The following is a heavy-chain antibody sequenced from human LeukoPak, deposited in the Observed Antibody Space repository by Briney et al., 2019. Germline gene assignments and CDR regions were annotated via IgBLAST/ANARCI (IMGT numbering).Heavy chain of an antibody. Sequence: ASVKVSCKASGYTFTSYGISWVRQAPGQGLEWMGWISAYNGNTNYAQKLQGRVTMTTDTSTSTAYMELRSLRSDDTAVYYCARVNYCGSGSSYYYYYGMDVWGQGTTVTVSS. V-gene: IGHV1-18*01. CDR1: GYTFTSYG. D-gene: IGHD3-10*01. CDR3: ARVNYCGSGSSYYYYYGMDV. J-gene: IGHJ6*02. CDR2: ISAYNGNT.